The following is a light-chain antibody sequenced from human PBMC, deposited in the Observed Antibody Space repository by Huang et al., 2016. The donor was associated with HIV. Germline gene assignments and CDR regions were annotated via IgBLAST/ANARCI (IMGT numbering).Light chain of an antibody. V-gene: IGKV3-15*01. J-gene: IGKJ3*01. Sequence: EIVMTQSPATLSVSPGERATLSCRASQSVTSNLAWYQQKPGQAPRLLIYGASTRATGIPARVSGSGSGTEFTLTISSLQSEDFAIYYCQQYNNWPPYTFGPGTKVDI. CDR1: QSVTSN. CDR3: QQYNNWPPYT. CDR2: GAS.